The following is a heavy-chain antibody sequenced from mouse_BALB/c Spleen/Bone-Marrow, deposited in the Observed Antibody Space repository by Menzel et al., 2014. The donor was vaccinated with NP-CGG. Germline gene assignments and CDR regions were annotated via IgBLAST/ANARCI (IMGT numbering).Heavy chain of an antibody. V-gene: IGHV1-31*01. CDR2: INPYNGAT. CDR1: GYSFTGYY. J-gene: IGHJ4*01. Sequence: VQLQQPGPELVKPGASVKISCKASGYSFTGYYMHWVKQSHVKSLEWIGRINPYNGATSYNQNFKDKASLTVDKSSSTAYMELHSLTSEDSAVYYCARSSYYAMDYWGHGTSVTVSS. CDR3: ARSSYYAMDY.